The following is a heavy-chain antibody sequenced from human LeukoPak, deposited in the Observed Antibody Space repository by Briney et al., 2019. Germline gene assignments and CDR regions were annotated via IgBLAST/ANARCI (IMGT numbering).Heavy chain of an antibody. J-gene: IGHJ5*02. Sequence: GGSLRLSCAASGFTFSSYGMHWVRQAPGKGLEWVAFIRYDGSNKYYADSVKGRFTISRDNSKNTLYLQMNSLRAEDTAVYYCAKDRVVGATKEEWLDPWGQGTLVTVSS. CDR1: GFTFSSYG. CDR2: IRYDGSNK. CDR3: AKDRVVGATKEEWLDP. V-gene: IGHV3-30*02. D-gene: IGHD1-26*01.